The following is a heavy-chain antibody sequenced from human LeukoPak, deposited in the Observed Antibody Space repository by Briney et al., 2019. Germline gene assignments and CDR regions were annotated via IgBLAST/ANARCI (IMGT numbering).Heavy chain of an antibody. CDR2: INPSGGST. J-gene: IGHJ4*02. CDR1: GYTFTSFY. Sequence: ASVKVSCKATGYTFTSFYMHLVRQAPGQGLEWMGIINPSGGSTSYKQKFQGRVTMTRDTSTSTFYMELSSLRSDDTAVYYCARSYDSGGVFDYWGQGTLVTVSS. D-gene: IGHD3-22*01. CDR3: ARSYDSGGVFDY. V-gene: IGHV1-46*01.